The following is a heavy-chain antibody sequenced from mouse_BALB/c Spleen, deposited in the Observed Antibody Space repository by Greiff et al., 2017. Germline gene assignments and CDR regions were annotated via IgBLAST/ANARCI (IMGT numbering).Heavy chain of an antibody. V-gene: IGHV1-54*01. Sequence: QVQLKESGAELVRPGTSVKVSCKASGYAFTNYLIEWVKQRPGQGLEWIGVINPGSGGTNYNEKFKGKATLTADKSSSTAYMQLSSLTSDDSAVYFCARPQGRGMDYWGQGTSVTVSS. CDR1: GYAFTNYL. CDR2: INPGSGGT. J-gene: IGHJ4*01. CDR3: ARPQGRGMDY.